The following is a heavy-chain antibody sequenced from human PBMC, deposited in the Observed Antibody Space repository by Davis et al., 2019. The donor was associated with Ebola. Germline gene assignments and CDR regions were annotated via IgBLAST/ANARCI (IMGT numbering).Heavy chain of an antibody. V-gene: IGHV5-51*01. Sequence: GESLKISCKGSGYGFTNYWIGWVRQMPGKGLEWMGFIFPDDSDATYSPSFQGQVTFSVDRSISTAHLQWSSLKASDTAIYYCVRQESLYGAIDSWGQGTLVTVSS. D-gene: IGHD4/OR15-4a*01. CDR2: IFPDDSDA. J-gene: IGHJ4*02. CDR3: VRQESLYGAIDS. CDR1: GYGFTNYW.